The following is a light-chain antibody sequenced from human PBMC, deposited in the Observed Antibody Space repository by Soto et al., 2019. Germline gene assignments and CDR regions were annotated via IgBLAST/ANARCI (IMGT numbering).Light chain of an antibody. CDR3: QNLDSAAFT. Sequence: DIQMTQSPSSLSASVGDRVTITCRASQGISNYLAWYQQRPGKVPKLLIYGASTLQSGVPSRFSGSGSGTEFTLTINSLLPEDVATYYCQNLDSAAFTFGPGTKVDIK. J-gene: IGKJ3*01. CDR2: GAS. V-gene: IGKV1-27*01. CDR1: QGISNY.